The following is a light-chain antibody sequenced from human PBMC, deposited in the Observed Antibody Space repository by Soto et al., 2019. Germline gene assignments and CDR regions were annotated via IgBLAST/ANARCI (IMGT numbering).Light chain of an antibody. CDR3: QQYGSSPPWT. CDR1: QSVSSSY. Sequence: EILLTQSPGTLSLSPRDRATLSCRASQSVSSSYLAWYQQNPGQAPRLLIYGASSRATGIPDRFSGSGSGTDFTLTISRLEPEDFAVYYCQQYGSSPPWTFGQGTKV. CDR2: GAS. V-gene: IGKV3-20*01. J-gene: IGKJ1*01.